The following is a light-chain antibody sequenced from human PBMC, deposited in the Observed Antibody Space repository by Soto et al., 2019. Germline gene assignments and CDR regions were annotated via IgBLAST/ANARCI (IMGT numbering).Light chain of an antibody. V-gene: IGLV2-11*01. CDR3: CSYAGSYTLV. Sequence: QSVLTQPRSVSGSPGQSVTISCTGTSSDIGGYNYVSWYQQYPGKAPKVIIYDVSKWPSGVPDRFSGSKSGNTASLTISGLQAEDEADYYCCSYAGSYTLVFGGGTQLTVL. CDR2: DVS. CDR1: SSDIGGYNY. J-gene: IGLJ2*01.